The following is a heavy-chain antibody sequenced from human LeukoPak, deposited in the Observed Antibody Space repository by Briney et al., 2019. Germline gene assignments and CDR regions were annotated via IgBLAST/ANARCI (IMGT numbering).Heavy chain of an antibody. D-gene: IGHD3-22*01. CDR1: GYTFTGYY. CDR3: ARDLRITMIGPTPLFDY. J-gene: IGHJ4*02. Sequence: ASVKVSCKASGYTFTGYYMHWVRQAPGQGLEWMGWINPNSGGTNYAQKFQGRVTMTRDTSISTAYMELSRLRSDDTAVYYCARDLRITMIGPTPLFDYWGQGTLVTVSS. V-gene: IGHV1-2*02. CDR2: INPNSGGT.